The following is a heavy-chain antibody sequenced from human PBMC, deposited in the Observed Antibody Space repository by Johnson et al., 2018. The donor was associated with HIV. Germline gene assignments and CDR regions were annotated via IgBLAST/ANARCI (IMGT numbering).Heavy chain of an antibody. J-gene: IGHJ3*02. V-gene: IGHV3-30*04. CDR3: AKERQLVRAFDI. D-gene: IGHD6-6*01. Sequence: QVQLVESGGGVVQPGRSLRLSCAASGFTFSNYAMHWVRQAPGKGLEWLSVISYDGSYKYYADSVKGRFTVSRDNSKNTLYLQMNSLRPEDTAVYYCAKERQLVRAFDIWGQGTMVTVSS. CDR1: GFTFSNYA. CDR2: ISYDGSYK.